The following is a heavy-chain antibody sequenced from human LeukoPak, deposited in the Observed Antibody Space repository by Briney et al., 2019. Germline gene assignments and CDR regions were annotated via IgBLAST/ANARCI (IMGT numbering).Heavy chain of an antibody. J-gene: IGHJ4*02. Sequence: GSSVKVSCKASGGTFSSYAISWVRQAPGQGLEWMGRIIPILGIANYAQKFQGRVTITADKSTSTAYMELSSLRSEDTAVYFCSLMIVEVKGYFDYWGQGTLVTVSS. D-gene: IGHD3-22*01. CDR1: GGTFSSYA. CDR3: SLMIVEVKGYFDY. CDR2: IIPILGIA. V-gene: IGHV1-69*04.